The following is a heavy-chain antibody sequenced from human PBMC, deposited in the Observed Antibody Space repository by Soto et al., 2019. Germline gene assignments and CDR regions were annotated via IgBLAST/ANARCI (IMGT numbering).Heavy chain of an antibody. V-gene: IGHV4-59*01. Sequence: SETLSLTCTVSGGSISSYYWSWIRQPPGKGLEWIGYIYYSGSTNYNPSLKSRVTISVDTSKNQFSLKLSSVTAADTAVYYCARGFPHYDFWSGHSYGMDVWGQGTTVTVS. CDR1: GGSISSYY. J-gene: IGHJ6*02. CDR2: IYYSGST. CDR3: ARGFPHYDFWSGHSYGMDV. D-gene: IGHD3-3*01.